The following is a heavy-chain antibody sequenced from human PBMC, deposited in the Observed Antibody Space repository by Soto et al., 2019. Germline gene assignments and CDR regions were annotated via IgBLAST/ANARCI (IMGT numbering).Heavy chain of an antibody. V-gene: IGHV3-30-3*01. D-gene: IGHD2-21*02. CDR3: AKDKVPVVVTAPFDY. CDR2: ISYDGSNK. J-gene: IGHJ4*02. CDR1: GFPFSSYA. Sequence: GGSLRLSCAVSGFPFSSYAMHWVRQAPGKGLEWVAVISYDGSNKYYADSVKGRFTISRDNSKNTLYLQVNSLRAEDTAVYYCAKDKVPVVVTAPFDYWGQGTLVTVSS.